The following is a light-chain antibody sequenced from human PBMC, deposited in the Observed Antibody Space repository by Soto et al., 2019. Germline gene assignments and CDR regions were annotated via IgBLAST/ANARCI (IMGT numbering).Light chain of an antibody. CDR1: QRVSSSY. CDR2: GAS. CDR3: QQYGSSPPT. V-gene: IGKV3-20*01. J-gene: IGKJ2*01. Sequence: ERVLKQSPDTLSLSPGERATLSCRASQRVSSSYLAWYQQKLGQAPRLLIYGASTRATGIPDRFSGSGSGTDFTLTVSRLEPEDCAVFYGQQYGSSPPTFGQGTKLEIK.